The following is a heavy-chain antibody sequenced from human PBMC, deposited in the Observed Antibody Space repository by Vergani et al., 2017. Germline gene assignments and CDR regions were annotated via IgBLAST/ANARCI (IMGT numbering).Heavy chain of an antibody. V-gene: IGHV4-39*01. D-gene: IGHD5-24*01. Sequence: QLQLQESGPGLVKPSETLSLTCTVSGGSISSSNYYWGWIRQPPGKGLAWIGSIYFSGSTYYNPSLRSRVTISVDTSKNQFSLKLNSVTAADTAVYYCARSSWDWLHYFDYWGQGTLVTVSS. CDR1: GGSISSSNYY. CDR2: IYFSGST. J-gene: IGHJ4*02. CDR3: ARSSWDWLHYFDY.